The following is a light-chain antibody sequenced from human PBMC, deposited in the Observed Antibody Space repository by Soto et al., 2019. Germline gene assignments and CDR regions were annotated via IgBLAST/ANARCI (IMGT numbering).Light chain of an antibody. V-gene: IGLV3-21*04. J-gene: IGLJ2*01. Sequence: SYELTQSPSVSVAPGRTARVACEGNNIGTKSVHWYQQRPGQAPVVVVYYDSDRPSGIPERFSGSNSGNTATLTISRVEAGYEADYYCQVWDTSTFHPIFGGGTKLTVL. CDR3: QVWDTSTFHPI. CDR1: NIGTKS. CDR2: YDS.